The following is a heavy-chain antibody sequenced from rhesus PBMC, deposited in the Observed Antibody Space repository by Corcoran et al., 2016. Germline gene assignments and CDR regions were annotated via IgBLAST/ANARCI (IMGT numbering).Heavy chain of an antibody. Sequence: QLQLQESGPGLVQPSETLSVTCAVSGGSIRSSYLSCIRPAPRTGLEWIGYIYGSGSSTNYNPSIKSRVILSVDTSKNQLSLKLSSVTTADTDGYYCARDYGIAAAGWDYWGQGVLVTVSS. J-gene: IGHJ4*01. CDR3: ARDYGIAAAGWDY. V-gene: IGHV4-169*02. CDR1: GGSIRSSY. CDR2: IYGSGSST. D-gene: IGHD6-25*01.